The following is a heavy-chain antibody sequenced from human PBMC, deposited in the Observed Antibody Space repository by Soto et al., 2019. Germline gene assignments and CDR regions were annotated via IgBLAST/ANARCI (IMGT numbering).Heavy chain of an antibody. CDR1: GGTFSSYA. CDR2: IIPIFRTP. CDR3: ARDKDRPRLGGNYYYIMDV. J-gene: IGHJ6*02. D-gene: IGHD5-12*01. V-gene: IGHV1-69*12. Sequence: QVQLVQSGAEVKKPGSSVKVSCKASGGTFSSYAISWVRQAPGQGLEWMGGIIPIFRTPDYAQKFRGRVTITADESTSTAYMELSSLRSEDTAVYYWARDKDRPRLGGNYYYIMDVWGQGTTVTVSS.